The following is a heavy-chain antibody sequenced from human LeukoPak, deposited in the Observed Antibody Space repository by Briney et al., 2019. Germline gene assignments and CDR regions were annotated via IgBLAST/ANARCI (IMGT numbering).Heavy chain of an antibody. Sequence: GGSLRLSCAASGFTFSSYGMHWVRQAPGKGLEWVAVISYDGSNKYYADSVKGRFTISRDNAKNSLYLQMNSLRAEDTAVYYCARGPAWSGYSLDYWGQGTLVTVSS. CDR1: GFTFSSYG. CDR3: ARGPAWSGYSLDY. CDR2: ISYDGSNK. D-gene: IGHD3-3*01. J-gene: IGHJ4*02. V-gene: IGHV3-30*03.